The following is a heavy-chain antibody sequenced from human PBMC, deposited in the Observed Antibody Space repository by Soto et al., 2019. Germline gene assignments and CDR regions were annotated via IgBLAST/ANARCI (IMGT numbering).Heavy chain of an antibody. Sequence: ASVKVSCKASGYTFTSYGISWVRQAPGQGLEWMGWISAYNGNTNYAQKLQGRVTMTTDTSTSTAYMELRSLRSDDTAVYYCATALGHSGYDWEFPYWGQGTLVTVSS. CDR1: GYTFTSYG. D-gene: IGHD5-12*01. V-gene: IGHV1-18*01. CDR3: ATALGHSGYDWEFPY. J-gene: IGHJ4*02. CDR2: ISAYNGNT.